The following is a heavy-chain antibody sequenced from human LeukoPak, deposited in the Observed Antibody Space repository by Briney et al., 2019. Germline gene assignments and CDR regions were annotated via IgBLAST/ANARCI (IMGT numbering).Heavy chain of an antibody. CDR2: IYSGGST. D-gene: IGHD6-6*01. CDR3: ARERIVAAREKGYYYYYMDV. V-gene: IGHV3-53*01. Sequence: QTGGSLRLSCAAAGFTVSSNYMSWVRQAPGKGLEWVSVIYSGGSTYYADSVKGRFTISRDNTKNTLYLQMNSLGAEDTAVYYCARERIVAAREKGYYYYYMDVWGKGTTVTVSS. CDR1: GFTVSSNY. J-gene: IGHJ6*03.